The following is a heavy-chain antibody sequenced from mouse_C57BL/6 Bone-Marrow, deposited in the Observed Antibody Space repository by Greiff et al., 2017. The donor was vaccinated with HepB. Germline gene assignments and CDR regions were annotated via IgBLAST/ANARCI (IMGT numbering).Heavy chain of an antibody. Sequence: QVHVKQSGAELARPGASVKLSCKASGYTFTSYGISWVKQSTGQGLEWIGEIYPRSGNTYYNEKFKGKATLTADKSSSTAYMELRSLTSEDSAVYFFARWGRLRLDYWGQGTTLTVSS. CDR2: IYPRSGNT. CDR3: ARWGRLRLDY. D-gene: IGHD3-2*02. J-gene: IGHJ2*01. CDR1: GYTFTSYG. V-gene: IGHV1-81*01.